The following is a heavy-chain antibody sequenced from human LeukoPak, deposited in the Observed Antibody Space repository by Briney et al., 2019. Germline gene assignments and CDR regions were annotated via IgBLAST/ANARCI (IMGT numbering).Heavy chain of an antibody. V-gene: IGHV3-30*03. CDR2: ISIDGNRK. D-gene: IGHD2-15*01. CDR1: GFTFSTYG. Sequence: GGSLRLSCAGSGFTFSTYGMHWVRQAPGKGLEWVSTISIDGNRKYYAVSVKGRFIISRDNSKNTLYLRLNSLTVEDTAMYYCARDPPDCSGGNCFSGGMDVWGQGITVTVFS. CDR3: ARDPPDCSGGNCFSGGMDV. J-gene: IGHJ6*02.